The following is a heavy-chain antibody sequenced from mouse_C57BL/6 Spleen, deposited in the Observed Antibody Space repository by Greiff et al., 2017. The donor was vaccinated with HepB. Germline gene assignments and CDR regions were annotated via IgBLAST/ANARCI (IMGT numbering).Heavy chain of an antibody. CDR2: ISSGGDYI. D-gene: IGHD2-4*01. Sequence: EVQRVESGEGLVKPGGSLKLSCAASGFTFSSYAMSWVRQTPEKRLEWVAYISSGGDYIYYADTVKGRVTISRDNARNTLYLQMSSLKSEDTAMYYCTREGLPFYAMDYWGQGTSVTVAS. J-gene: IGHJ4*01. V-gene: IGHV5-9-1*02. CDR1: GFTFSSYA. CDR3: TREGLPFYAMDY.